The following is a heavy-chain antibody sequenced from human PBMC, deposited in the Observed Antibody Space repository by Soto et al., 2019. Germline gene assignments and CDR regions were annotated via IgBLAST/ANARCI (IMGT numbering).Heavy chain of an antibody. CDR3: ARGPTRMDV. V-gene: IGHV3-30-3*01. CDR2: ISYDGTTK. J-gene: IGHJ6*01. CDR1: GFTFSDFA. D-gene: IGHD1-1*01. Sequence: GGSLRLSCSASGFTFSDFAIHWVRQAPGKGLEWVAVISYDGTTKYYADSVRGRFTVSRANSKNTLFLQVNILTTDDTAIYYCARGPTRMDVWGQGTTVTVSS.